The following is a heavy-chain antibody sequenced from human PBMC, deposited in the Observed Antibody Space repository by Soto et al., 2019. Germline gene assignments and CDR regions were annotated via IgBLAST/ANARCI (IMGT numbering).Heavy chain of an antibody. CDR2: IIPIFGTA. J-gene: IGHJ4*02. D-gene: IGHD5-18*01. V-gene: IGHV1-69*01. Sequence: QVQLVQSGAEVKKPGSSVKVSCKASGGTFSSYAISWVGQAPGQGLEWMGGIIPIFGTANYAQKFQGRVTITADESTSTAYMELSSLRSEDTAVYCCARGGGLDTAMVFDYWGQGTLVTVSS. CDR1: GGTFSSYA. CDR3: ARGGGLDTAMVFDY.